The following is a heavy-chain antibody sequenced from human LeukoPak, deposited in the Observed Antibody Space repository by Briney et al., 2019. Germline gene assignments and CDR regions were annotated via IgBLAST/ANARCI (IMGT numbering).Heavy chain of an antibody. CDR2: ISSRSSTL. CDR3: ARHPDGSLSLDY. D-gene: IGHD1-26*01. J-gene: IGHJ4*02. V-gene: IGHV3-48*02. Sequence: PGGSLRLSCAAYGFTFSSYSMNWVRQAPGKGLEWVSFISSRSSTLYYADSVKGRFTISRDNAKDSLSLQMNSLRDEDTAVYYCARHPDGSLSLDYWGQGTLVTVSS. CDR1: GFTFSSYS.